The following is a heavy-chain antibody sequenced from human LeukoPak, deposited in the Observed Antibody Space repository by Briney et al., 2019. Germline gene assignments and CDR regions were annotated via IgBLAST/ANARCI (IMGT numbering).Heavy chain of an antibody. Sequence: ASVKVSCKASGYTFTSYAMHWVRQAPGQRLEWMGWINAGNGNTKYSQEFQGRVTITRDTSASTAYMELSSLRSEDMAVYYCARAGGYGGYYYYMDVWGKGTTVTVSS. CDR2: INAGNGNT. CDR1: GYTFTSYA. J-gene: IGHJ6*03. V-gene: IGHV1-3*03. D-gene: IGHD5-12*01. CDR3: ARAGGYGGYYYYMDV.